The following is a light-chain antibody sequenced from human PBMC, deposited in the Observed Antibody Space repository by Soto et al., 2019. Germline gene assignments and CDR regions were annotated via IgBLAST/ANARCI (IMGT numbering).Light chain of an antibody. J-gene: IGKJ4*01. CDR3: QQYDSYSRPT. CDR2: KAS. CDR1: ESINTR. V-gene: IGKV1-5*03. Sequence: IQMTQYPSTLSASVGDRVTITCLASESINTRLAWYQQKPGGAPKLLIYKASTLQGGVPSRFSGSGSGTEFTLTISSLQPDDFATYYCQQYDSYSRPTFGGGTKVDIK.